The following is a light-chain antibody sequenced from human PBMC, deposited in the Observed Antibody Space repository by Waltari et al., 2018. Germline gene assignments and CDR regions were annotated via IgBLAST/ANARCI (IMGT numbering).Light chain of an antibody. CDR2: EAS. CDR3: QQYHIWWT. Sequence: EIVLTQSPATLSVSAGERVTLSCRASRSVSTNLAWYQQKPGQAPRLLIYEASTRATSIPARFSGGGSGTEFTLTITSLQSEDFAVYYCQQYHIWWTFGQGTKVEIK. J-gene: IGKJ1*01. CDR1: RSVSTN. V-gene: IGKV3-15*01.